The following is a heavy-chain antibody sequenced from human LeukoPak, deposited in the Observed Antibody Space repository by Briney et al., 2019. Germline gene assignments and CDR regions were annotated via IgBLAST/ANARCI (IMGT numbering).Heavy chain of an antibody. J-gene: IGHJ6*03. Sequence: ASVKVSCKASGYTFTSYDINWVRQATGQGLEWMGWMNPNSGNTGYAQKFQGRVTITRNTSISTAYMELSSLRSEDTAVYYCARGGQQLVPDYYYYYMDVWGKGTTVTVSS. CDR1: GYTFTSYD. CDR3: ARGGQQLVPDYYYYYMDV. V-gene: IGHV1-8*03. D-gene: IGHD6-13*01. CDR2: MNPNSGNT.